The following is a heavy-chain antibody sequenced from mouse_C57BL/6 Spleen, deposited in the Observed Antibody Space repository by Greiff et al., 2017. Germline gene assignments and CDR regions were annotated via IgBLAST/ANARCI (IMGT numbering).Heavy chain of an antibody. CDR3: ARPGQLRRFAY. CDR1: YFAFMACA. CDR2: FTMYSDAT. V-gene: IGHV1-49*01. Sequence: LQQSGAELVRPGSSVKLSCKASYFAFMACAMHWVKQRPGHGLEWIGSFTMYSDATKYSENFKGKATLTANTSSSTAYMELSSLTSEDAAVDYCARPGQLRRFAYWGQGTLVTVSA. D-gene: IGHD3-3*01. J-gene: IGHJ3*01.